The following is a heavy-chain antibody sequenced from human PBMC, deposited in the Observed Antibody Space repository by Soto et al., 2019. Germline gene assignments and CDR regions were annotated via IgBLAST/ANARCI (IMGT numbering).Heavy chain of an antibody. CDR1: GGSISSSSYY. CDR2: IYYSGST. Sequence: PSETLSLTCTVSGGSISSSSYYWGWIRQPPGKGLEWIGSIYYSGSTYYNPSLKSRVTISVDTSKNQFSLKLSSVAAADTAVYYCARQDYDFWSGYSIDYWGQGTLVTVSS. V-gene: IGHV4-39*01. CDR3: ARQDYDFWSGYSIDY. D-gene: IGHD3-3*01. J-gene: IGHJ4*02.